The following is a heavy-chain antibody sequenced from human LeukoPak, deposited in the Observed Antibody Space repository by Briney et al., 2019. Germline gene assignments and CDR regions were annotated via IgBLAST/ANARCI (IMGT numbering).Heavy chain of an antibody. J-gene: IGHJ4*01. CDR1: GFTFSNSA. Sequence: GGSLRLSCAASGFTFSNSAVSWVRQAPGKGLEWVSTLSGNGITTYYADSVKGRFTISRDNSKNTLYLQMNSLRAEDTAVYYCAKGIYSSGWSYFDYWGHGTLVTVSS. CDR2: LSGNGITT. V-gene: IGHV3-23*01. D-gene: IGHD6-19*01. CDR3: AKGIYSSGWSYFDY.